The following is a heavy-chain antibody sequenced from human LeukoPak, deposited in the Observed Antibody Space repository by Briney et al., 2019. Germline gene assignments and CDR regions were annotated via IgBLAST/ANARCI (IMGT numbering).Heavy chain of an antibody. Sequence: KTSETLSLTCDVSGLSISDGYYWGWIRQPPGKGLEWIGSLFHNGPSYYNPSLKSRVILTTDTSKNQFFLKLTTVSAADTAVYLCARLWFEYWIDPWGQGALVTVS. J-gene: IGHJ5*02. CDR3: ARLWFEYWIDP. CDR1: GLSISDGYY. V-gene: IGHV4-38-2*01. D-gene: IGHD2-21*01. CDR2: LFHNGPS.